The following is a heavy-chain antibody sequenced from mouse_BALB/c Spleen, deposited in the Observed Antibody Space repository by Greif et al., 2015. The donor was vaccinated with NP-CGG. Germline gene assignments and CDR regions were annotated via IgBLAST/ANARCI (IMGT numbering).Heavy chain of an antibody. J-gene: IGHJ3*01. CDR3: TRGTGSWFAY. CDR2: IYPGSGST. CDR1: GYTFTSYW. Sequence: LQQSGSELVRPGASVKLSCKASGYTFTSYWMHWVKQRPGQGLEWIGNIYPGSGSTNYDEKFKSKATLTVDTSSSTAYMQLSSLTSEDSAVYYCTRGTGSWFAYWGQGTLVTVSA. D-gene: IGHD4-1*01. V-gene: IGHV1S22*01.